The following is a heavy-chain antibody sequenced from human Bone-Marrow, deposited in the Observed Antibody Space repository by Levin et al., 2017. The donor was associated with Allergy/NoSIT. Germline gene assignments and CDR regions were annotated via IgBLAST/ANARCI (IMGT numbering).Heavy chain of an antibody. CDR1: GFTFSNYW. CDR2: IEQDGSEK. D-gene: IGHD2-2*01. V-gene: IGHV3-7*03. CDR3: ATDPAIYCSGNSCYLP. Sequence: PGGSLRLSCEASGFTFSNYWMSWVRQAPGKGLEWVANIEQDGSEKNYVDSVKGRFTISRDNAKNSLYLQMNSLRVEDTAVYYCATDPAIYCSGNSCYLPWGQGTLVAVSS. J-gene: IGHJ5*02.